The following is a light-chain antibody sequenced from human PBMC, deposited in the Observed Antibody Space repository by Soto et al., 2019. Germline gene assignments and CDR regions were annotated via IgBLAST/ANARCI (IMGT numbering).Light chain of an antibody. CDR3: CSYAGSYSYA. V-gene: IGLV2-11*01. CDR2: DVN. J-gene: IGLJ1*01. CDR1: SSDVGGFNS. Sequence: QSVLTQPRSVSGSPGQSVTISCTGTSSDVGGFNSVSWYQQHPGKAPKLMIYDVNKRPSGVTDRFSGSKSGSTASLTISGLQAEDEADYYCCSYAGSYSYAFATGTKLTVL.